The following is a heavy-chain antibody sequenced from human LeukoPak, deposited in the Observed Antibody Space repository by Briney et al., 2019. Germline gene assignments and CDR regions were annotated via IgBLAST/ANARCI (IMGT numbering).Heavy chain of an antibody. Sequence: PGGSLRLSCAASGFTFSSYSMNWVRQAPGKGLEWVSSISSSSSYIYYADSVKGRFTISRDNAKNSLYLQMNSLRAEDTAVYYCARAPRTLRYFDWSPPTWFDPWGQGTLVTVSS. J-gene: IGHJ5*02. V-gene: IGHV3-21*01. CDR1: GFTFSSYS. CDR3: ARAPRTLRYFDWSPPTWFDP. D-gene: IGHD3-9*01. CDR2: ISSSSSYI.